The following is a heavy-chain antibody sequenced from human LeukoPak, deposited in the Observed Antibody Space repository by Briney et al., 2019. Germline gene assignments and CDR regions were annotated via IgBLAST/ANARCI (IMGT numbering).Heavy chain of an antibody. J-gene: IGHJ4*02. CDR3: ARVSGGSRKPRQYYFDY. CDR2: ISAYNGNT. V-gene: IGHV1-18*01. D-gene: IGHD2-15*01. Sequence: ASVKVSCKASGYTFSSYGISWVRQAPGQGLEWMGWISAYNGNTNYAQKLQGRVTMTTDASTSTAYMELRSLRSDDTAVYYCARVSGGSRKPRQYYFDYWGQGTLVTVSS. CDR1: GYTFSSYG.